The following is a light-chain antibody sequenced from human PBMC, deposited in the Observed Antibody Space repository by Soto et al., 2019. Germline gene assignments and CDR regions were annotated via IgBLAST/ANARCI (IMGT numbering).Light chain of an antibody. Sequence: EIVLTQSPGTLSLSPGERATLSCRTSQTVSSTYLAWYQQKRGQAPRLLIYGTSNRATGIPHRFSGSGSGTDFTLTICRLEPKDFAVYHCQLYGSSPLYSFAQGTELEIK. V-gene: IGKV3-20*01. CDR3: QLYGSSPLYS. CDR2: GTS. J-gene: IGKJ2*01. CDR1: QTVSSTY.